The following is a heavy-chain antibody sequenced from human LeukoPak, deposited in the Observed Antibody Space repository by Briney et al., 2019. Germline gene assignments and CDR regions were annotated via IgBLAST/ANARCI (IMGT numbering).Heavy chain of an antibody. J-gene: IGHJ4*02. CDR1: GGSISSSSYY. Sequence: SETLSLTCTVSGGSISSSSYYWGWIRQPPGKRLEWIGSIYYSGSTYYNPSLKSRVTISVDTSKNQFSLKLSSVTAADTAVYYCAVLKIVGAGTFDYWGQGTLVTVSS. V-gene: IGHV4-39*07. CDR2: IYYSGST. CDR3: AVLKIVGAGTFDY. D-gene: IGHD1-26*01.